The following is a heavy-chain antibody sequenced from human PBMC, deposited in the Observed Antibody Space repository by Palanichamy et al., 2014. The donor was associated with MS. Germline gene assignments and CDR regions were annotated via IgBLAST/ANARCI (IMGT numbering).Heavy chain of an antibody. Sequence: QVEVVQSGAEVKKPGASVKVSCKASGYTFTDYHIHWVRQVPGEGLEWMGWIHRDSGDTNSAQRFQGRVTMTRDTSISTAYMELSSLRSDDTAVYYCAREQSGDGTGACDIWGQGTMVTVSS. J-gene: IGHJ3*02. D-gene: IGHD1-1*01. V-gene: IGHV1-2*02. CDR2: IHRDSGDT. CDR3: AREQSGDGTGACDI. CDR1: GYTFTDYH.